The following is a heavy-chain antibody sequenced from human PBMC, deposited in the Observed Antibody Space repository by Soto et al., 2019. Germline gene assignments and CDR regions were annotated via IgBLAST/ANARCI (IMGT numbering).Heavy chain of an antibody. V-gene: IGHV4-59*08. CDR2: IYHRGNT. D-gene: IGHD1-26*01. Sequence: SETLSLTCTVSGGSISSDYLSWIRQPPGKGLEWIGYIYHRGNTDYNPSLKSRVTIPVDTSKNQFSLKLSSVTAADTAVYYCATQEVGGSYVYTFDPWGQGTLVTVSS. CDR1: GGSISSDY. J-gene: IGHJ5*02. CDR3: ATQEVGGSYVYTFDP.